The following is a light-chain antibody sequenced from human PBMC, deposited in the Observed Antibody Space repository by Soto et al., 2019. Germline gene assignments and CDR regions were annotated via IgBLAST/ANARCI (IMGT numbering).Light chain of an antibody. CDR1: QSVSSGY. CDR2: GAS. V-gene: IGKV3-20*01. Sequence: EVVLTQSPATLSLSPGERATLSCRASQSVSSGYLAWYQQKPGQAPRLLLYGASSRATGIPDRFSGGGSGTDFTLTISRLEPEDFAVYYCQQYSSSPSTFGGGTKVEIK. J-gene: IGKJ4*01. CDR3: QQYSSSPST.